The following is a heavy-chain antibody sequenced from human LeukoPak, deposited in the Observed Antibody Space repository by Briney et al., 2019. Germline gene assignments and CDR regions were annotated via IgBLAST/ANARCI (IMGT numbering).Heavy chain of an antibody. CDR1: GGSISSSSYY. D-gene: IGHD6-19*01. J-gene: IGHJ4*02. Sequence: SSETLSLTCTVSGGSISSSSYYWGWIRQPPGKGLEWIGEINHSGSTNYNPSLKSRVTISLDTSKNQFSLKLSSVTAADTAVYYCARFSGWHAGSDYWGQGTLVTVSS. V-gene: IGHV4-39*07. CDR3: ARFSGWHAGSDY. CDR2: INHSGST.